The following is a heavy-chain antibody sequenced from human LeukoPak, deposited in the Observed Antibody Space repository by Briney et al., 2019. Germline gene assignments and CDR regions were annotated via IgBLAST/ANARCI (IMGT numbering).Heavy chain of an antibody. V-gene: IGHV3-33*01. Sequence: GGSLRLSCAASGFTFSSYGMHWVRPAPGKGREWGADIWYDGSNKYYADSVKGRFTISRDNSKNTLYLQMNSLRAEDTAVYYCARFRGVAGTSPFDYWGQGTLVTVSS. D-gene: IGHD6-19*01. CDR3: ARFRGVAGTSPFDY. CDR1: GFTFSSYG. CDR2: IWYDGSNK. J-gene: IGHJ4*02.